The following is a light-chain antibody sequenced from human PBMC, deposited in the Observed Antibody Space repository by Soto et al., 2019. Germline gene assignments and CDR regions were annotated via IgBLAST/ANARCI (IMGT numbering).Light chain of an antibody. V-gene: IGKV1-9*01. Sequence: DIQLTQSPSFLSASVGDRVTITCRASQDISGYLAWYQQEPGKAPKLLIYAASTLQSGVPSRFSGSGSGTEFTLTISSLQPEDSATYYCQQLYSYPITFGQGTRLEIK. CDR1: QDISGY. CDR3: QQLYSYPIT. CDR2: AAS. J-gene: IGKJ5*01.